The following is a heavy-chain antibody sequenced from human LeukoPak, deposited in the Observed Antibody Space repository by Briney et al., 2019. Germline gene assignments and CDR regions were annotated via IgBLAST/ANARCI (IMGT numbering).Heavy chain of an antibody. Sequence: SETLSLTCTVSGGSISSYYWSWIRQPPGKGLEWIGRIYTSGSTNYNPSLKSRVTMSVDTSKNQFSLKLSSVTAADTAVYYCARGSHSGSYSDAFDIWGQGTMVTVSS. CDR1: GGSISSYY. V-gene: IGHV4-4*07. J-gene: IGHJ3*02. CDR2: IYTSGST. D-gene: IGHD1-26*01. CDR3: ARGSHSGSYSDAFDI.